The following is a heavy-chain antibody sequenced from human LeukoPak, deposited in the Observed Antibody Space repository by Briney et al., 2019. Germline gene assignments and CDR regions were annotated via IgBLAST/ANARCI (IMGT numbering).Heavy chain of an antibody. D-gene: IGHD6-13*01. V-gene: IGHV4-34*01. J-gene: IGHJ4*02. CDR3: VRARRPSTAAAFDY. CDR1: GGIFNGYY. Sequence: PSETLSLTCAVYGGIFNGYYWSWIRQPPGKGLEWIGYVYYSGSTYYNPSLKSRVTISVDTSKNQFSLKLSSVTAADTAVYYCVRARRPSTAAAFDYWGQGTLVTVSS. CDR2: VYYSGST.